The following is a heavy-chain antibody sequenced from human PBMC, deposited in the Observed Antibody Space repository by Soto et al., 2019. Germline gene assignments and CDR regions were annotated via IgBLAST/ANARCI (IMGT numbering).Heavy chain of an antibody. J-gene: IGHJ4*01. CDR2: IKSRALGGTT. Sequence: GGSLRLSCAGSGFPFSNAWINWVCHVPGKGLEWVGRIKSRALGGTTDFAAPVRGRFAITRDDSRNVANMQMNRLHTENTAVYYCTTDSYSSMVVVRFDYWGHGSLVTVSS. V-gene: IGHV3-15*07. CDR3: TTDSYSSMVVVRFDY. D-gene: IGHD2-15*01. CDR1: GFPFSNAW.